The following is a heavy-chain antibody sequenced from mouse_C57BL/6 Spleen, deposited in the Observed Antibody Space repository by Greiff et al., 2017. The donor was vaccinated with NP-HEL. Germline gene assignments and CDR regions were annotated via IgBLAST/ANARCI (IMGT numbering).Heavy chain of an antibody. Sequence: DVKLVESGGGLVQPGGSMKLSCVASGFTFSNYWMNWVRQSPEKGLEWVAQIRLKSDNYATHYAESVKGRFTISRDDSKSSVYLQMNNLRAEDTGIYYCTLYDYDGEDWGQGTTLTVSS. D-gene: IGHD2-4*01. CDR1: GFTFSNYW. V-gene: IGHV6-3*01. CDR2: IRLKSDNYAT. J-gene: IGHJ2*01. CDR3: TLYDYDGED.